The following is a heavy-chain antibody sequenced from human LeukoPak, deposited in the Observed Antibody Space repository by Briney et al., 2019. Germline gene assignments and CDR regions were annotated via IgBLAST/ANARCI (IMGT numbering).Heavy chain of an antibody. CDR1: GFTFSDYY. D-gene: IGHD3-10*01. Sequence: GGSLRLSCAASGFTFSDYYMSWIRQAQGKGLEWVSYISSSGSTIYYADSVKGRFTISRDNAKNSLYLQMNSLRAEDTAVYYCARDAGAGGSVEYYFDYWGQGTLVTVSS. CDR2: ISSSGSTI. CDR3: ARDAGAGGSVEYYFDY. J-gene: IGHJ4*02. V-gene: IGHV3-11*01.